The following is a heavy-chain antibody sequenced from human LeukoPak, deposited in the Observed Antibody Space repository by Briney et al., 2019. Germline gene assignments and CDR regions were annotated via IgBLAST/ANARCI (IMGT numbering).Heavy chain of an antibody. CDR2: IYYSGST. Sequence: PSETLSLTCTVSGGSISSYYWSWIRQPPGKGPEWIGYIYYSGSTNYNPSLKSRVTISVDTSKNQFSLKLSSVTAADTAVYYCARLGYSYGIDYWGQGTLVTVSS. CDR1: GGSISSYY. J-gene: IGHJ4*02. CDR3: ARLGYSYGIDY. D-gene: IGHD5-18*01. V-gene: IGHV4-59*01.